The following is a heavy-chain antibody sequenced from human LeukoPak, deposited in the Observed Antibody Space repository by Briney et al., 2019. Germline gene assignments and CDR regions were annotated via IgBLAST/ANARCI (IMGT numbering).Heavy chain of an antibody. D-gene: IGHD2-21*02. CDR1: GFTFDDYG. CDR3: ARDYCGGDCYPFDY. CDR2: INWNGGST. V-gene: IGHV3-20*03. Sequence: PGGSLRLSYAVSGFTFDDYGVSWVRQAPGKGLEWVSGINWNGGSTGYADSVKGRFTISRDNAKKSVYLKMNSLRGEDTALYYCARDYCGGDCYPFDYWGQGTLVTVSS. J-gene: IGHJ4*02.